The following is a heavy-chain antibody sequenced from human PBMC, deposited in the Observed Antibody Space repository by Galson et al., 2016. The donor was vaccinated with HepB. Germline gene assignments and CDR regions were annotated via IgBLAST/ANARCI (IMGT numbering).Heavy chain of an antibody. CDR2: IFYHGRT. V-gene: IGHV4-39*01. CDR1: GDSIDNSPYY. Sequence: SETLSLTCSLSGDSIDNSPYYWGWIRQAPGKGLEWIGSIFYHGRTHANPSPKSRLTMSVAASENRFSLSLTSVTAADTAVYYCARQIGSFRRFGEKRVYYFTGGDVWGQGNSGHRLL. D-gene: IGHD3-3*01. J-gene: IGHJ6*02. CDR3: ARQIGSFRRFGEKRVYYFTGGDV.